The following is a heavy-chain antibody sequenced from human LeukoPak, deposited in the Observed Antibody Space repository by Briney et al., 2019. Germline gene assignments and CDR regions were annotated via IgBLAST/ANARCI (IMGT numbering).Heavy chain of an antibody. D-gene: IGHD3-22*01. V-gene: IGHV3-23*01. CDR3: ARVLHKRNYDSSVYYGY. J-gene: IGHJ4*02. CDR2: ISGSGGAT. Sequence: GGSLRLSCAASGFTFNTYGMSWVRQAPGKGLEWVSGISGSGGATYYADSVKGRFTISRDDPHNTLYLQMNSLRAEDTAVYYCARVLHKRNYDSSVYYGYWGQGTLVTVSS. CDR1: GFTFNTYG.